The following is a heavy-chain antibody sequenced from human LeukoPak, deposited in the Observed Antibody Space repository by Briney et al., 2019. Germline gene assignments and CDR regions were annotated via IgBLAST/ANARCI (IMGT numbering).Heavy chain of an antibody. J-gene: IGHJ4*02. Sequence: GGSLRLSCAASGFTFDDYGMSWGRQAPGKGLEWVSGISGGGDSTYYADSVKGRFTISRDNAKNTLYLQMNSLRAEDTAVYYCARARYCSSSSCYIDYWGQGTLVTVSS. CDR2: ISGGGDST. V-gene: IGHV3-23*01. CDR3: ARARYCSSSSCYIDY. CDR1: GFTFDDYG. D-gene: IGHD2-2*02.